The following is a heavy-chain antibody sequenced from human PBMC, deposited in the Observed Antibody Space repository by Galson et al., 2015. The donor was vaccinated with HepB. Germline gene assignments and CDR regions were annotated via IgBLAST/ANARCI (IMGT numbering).Heavy chain of an antibody. CDR1: GYTFTAYS. CDR3: AREGFYCSSGSCYPEY. J-gene: IGHJ4*02. CDR2: INPNSGDT. D-gene: IGHD2-15*01. V-gene: IGHV1-2*02. Sequence: SCKASGYTFTAYSIHWVRQAPGQGLEWMGWINPNSGDTVYAQKFQGRVTMTTDTSASTVYIDLTRLRSDETAVYYCAREGFYCSSGSCYPEYWGQGTLITVSS.